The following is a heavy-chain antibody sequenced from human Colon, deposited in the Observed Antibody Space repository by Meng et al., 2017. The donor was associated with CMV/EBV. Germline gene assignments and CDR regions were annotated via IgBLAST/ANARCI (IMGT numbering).Heavy chain of an antibody. CDR2: ISGSGGST. CDR1: GFTFSSYG. D-gene: IGHD5-18*01. Sequence: GGSLRLSCAASGFTFSSYGMTWVRQAPGKGLEWVSSISGSGGSTYYEDSVRGRFLISRDNSKNTVYLQMNSLRADDTALYYCAKDLGSALHGGYAYGPMWFDPWGQGTLVTVSS. CDR3: AKDLGSALHGGYAYGPMWFDP. J-gene: IGHJ5*02. V-gene: IGHV3-23*01.